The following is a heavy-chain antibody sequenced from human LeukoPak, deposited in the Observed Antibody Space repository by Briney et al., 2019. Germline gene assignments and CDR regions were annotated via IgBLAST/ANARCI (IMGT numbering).Heavy chain of an antibody. J-gene: IGHJ4*02. CDR2: IYYSGST. Sequence: SETLSLTCSVSGGSISSYYWSWIRQPPGKGLEWIGYIYYSGSTNYNPSLKSRVTLSVDTSKNQFSLKLSSVTAADTAVYYCARDIPSGSGWDVWGQGTLVTVSS. CDR1: GGSISSYY. D-gene: IGHD6-19*01. CDR3: ARDIPSGSGWDV. V-gene: IGHV4-59*01.